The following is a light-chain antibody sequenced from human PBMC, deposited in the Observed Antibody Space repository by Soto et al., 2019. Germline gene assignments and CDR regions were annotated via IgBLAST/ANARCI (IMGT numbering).Light chain of an antibody. Sequence: QSVLPQPASVSWSPGDSITIACTGTSSDVGGYKYVSWYQHHPGKAPKLVMYGVNDRPSGVSNRFSGGKSGNTASLTISGLQVEEEGDHYCRSYTSSSTIVFGGGTKVTVL. J-gene: IGLJ2*01. CDR2: GVN. CDR1: SSDVGGYKY. CDR3: RSYTSSSTIV. V-gene: IGLV2-14*01.